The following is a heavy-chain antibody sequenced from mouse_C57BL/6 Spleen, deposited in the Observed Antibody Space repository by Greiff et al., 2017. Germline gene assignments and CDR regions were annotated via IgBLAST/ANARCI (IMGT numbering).Heavy chain of an antibody. CDR2: INPSSGYT. Sequence: VQLQQSGAELAKPGASVKLSCKASGYTFTSYWMHWVKQRPGQGLEWIGYINPSSGYTKYNQKFKDKATLTADKSSSTAYMQRSSLTYEDSAVYYCARGGSSPYWYFDVWGTGTTVTVSS. CDR3: ARGGSSPYWYFDV. J-gene: IGHJ1*03. V-gene: IGHV1-7*01. CDR1: GYTFTSYW. D-gene: IGHD1-1*01.